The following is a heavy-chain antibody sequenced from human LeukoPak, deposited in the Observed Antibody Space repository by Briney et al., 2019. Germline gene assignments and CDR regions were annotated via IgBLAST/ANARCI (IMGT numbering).Heavy chain of an antibody. CDR1: GFMFSDYS. CDR3: AKSELSSSYYPSDY. J-gene: IGHJ4*02. V-gene: IGHV3-23*01. CDR2: ISGSGGST. D-gene: IGHD3-22*01. Sequence: GGSLRLSCVASGFMFSDYSTNWVRQAPGKGLESVTAISGSGGSTYYVAYVKGRFTISRDNSQNTLYMQMNSLRAEDTAVYYCAKSELSSSYYPSDYWGQGTLVTVSS.